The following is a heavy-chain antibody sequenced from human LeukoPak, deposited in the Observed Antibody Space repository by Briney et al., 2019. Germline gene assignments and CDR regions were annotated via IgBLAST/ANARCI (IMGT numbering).Heavy chain of an antibody. CDR3: ARASILLWFGELMDY. V-gene: IGHV3-30*04. Sequence: GGSLRLSCAASGFTFSSYAMHWVRQAPGKGLEWVVVISYDGSNKYYADSVKGRFTISRDNSKNTLYLQMNSLRAEDTAVYYCARASILLWFGELMDYWGQGTLVTVSS. D-gene: IGHD3-10*01. J-gene: IGHJ4*02. CDR2: ISYDGSNK. CDR1: GFTFSSYA.